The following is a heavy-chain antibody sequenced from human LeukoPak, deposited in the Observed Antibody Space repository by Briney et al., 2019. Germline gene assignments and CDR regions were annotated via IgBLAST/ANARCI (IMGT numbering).Heavy chain of an antibody. CDR2: IYYSGST. V-gene: IGHV4-39*07. CDR3: ARGVAGEDAFDI. J-gene: IGHJ3*02. CDR1: GDSISTSNSY. Sequence: PSETLSLTCTVSGDSISTSNSYWGWIRQPPGKGLEWIGSIYYSGSTYYNPSLKSRVTISVDTSKNQFSLKLSSVTAADTAVYYCARGVAGEDAFDIWGQGTMVTVSS. D-gene: IGHD6-19*01.